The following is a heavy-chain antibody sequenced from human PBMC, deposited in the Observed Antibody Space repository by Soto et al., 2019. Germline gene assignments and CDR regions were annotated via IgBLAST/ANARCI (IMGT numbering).Heavy chain of an antibody. Sequence: QVQLVQSGGEVKKPGSSVKVSCKASGGTFNNYVVNWVRQAPGQGREWMGGILPIFATANYAQKFQGRVTITADKSTSTEYMELPSLRSEDTALYYCAGRCVSTTCLGHFDYWGQRTLVTVAS. CDR2: ILPIFATA. D-gene: IGHD2-2*01. CDR1: GGTFNNYV. J-gene: IGHJ4*02. CDR3: AGRCVSTTCLGHFDY. V-gene: IGHV1-69*06.